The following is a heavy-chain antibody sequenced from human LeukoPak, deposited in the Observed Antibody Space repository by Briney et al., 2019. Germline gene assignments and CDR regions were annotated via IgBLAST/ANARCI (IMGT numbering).Heavy chain of an antibody. V-gene: IGHV3-7*01. D-gene: IGHD3-10*01. CDR1: GFTFSSYW. J-gene: IGHJ4*02. CDR3: ARIVLQVRGVRSASWYFDY. Sequence: PGGSLRLSCAASGFTFSSYWMSWVRQAPGKGLEWVANIKQDGSEKYYVDSVKGRFTISRDNAKNSLYLQMNSLRAEDTAVYYCARIVLQVRGVRSASWYFDYWGQGTLVTVSS. CDR2: IKQDGSEK.